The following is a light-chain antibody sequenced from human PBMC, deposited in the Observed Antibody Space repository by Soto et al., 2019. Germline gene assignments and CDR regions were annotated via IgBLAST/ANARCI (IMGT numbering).Light chain of an antibody. CDR3: QQTNSFSIT. V-gene: IGKV1-6*02. CDR1: QDIRNT. J-gene: IGKJ5*01. CDR2: AAS. Sequence: AIQMTQSPSSLSASVGDRVAISCRASQDIRNTLAWYQQKPGEAPKLLIFAASNLQSGVPSRFSGSGSGTDFTLTISSLQPEDFATYYCQQTNSFSITFGQGTRLEIK.